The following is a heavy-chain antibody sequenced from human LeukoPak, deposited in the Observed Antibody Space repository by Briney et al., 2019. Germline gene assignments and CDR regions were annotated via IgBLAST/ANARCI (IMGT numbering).Heavy chain of an antibody. Sequence: PGGSLRLSCVVSGITVSSYYMTWVRQVPGKGLEWVSVIYSGGSTYYADSVKGRFTISRDNSKNTLYLQMNSLRAEDTAVYYCAKEIYGNYFDYWGQGTLVTVSS. V-gene: IGHV3-53*01. CDR3: AKEIYGNYFDY. D-gene: IGHD4-17*01. CDR1: GITVSSYY. J-gene: IGHJ4*02. CDR2: IYSGGST.